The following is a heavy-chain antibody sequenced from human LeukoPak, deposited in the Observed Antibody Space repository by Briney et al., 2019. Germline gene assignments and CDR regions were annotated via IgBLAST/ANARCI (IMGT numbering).Heavy chain of an antibody. CDR2: INPNTGGT. V-gene: IGHV1-2*02. D-gene: IGHD3-22*01. J-gene: IGHJ1*01. Sequence: ASVKVSCKASGYTFTDYYIHWVRQAPGQGLEWMGWINPNTGGTNYAQKFQGRVTMTRDTSISTAYMELSSLRSEDTAVYYCARGGVDYYDSSGRKFQHWGQGTLVTVSS. CDR1: GYTFTDYY. CDR3: ARGGVDYYDSSGRKFQH.